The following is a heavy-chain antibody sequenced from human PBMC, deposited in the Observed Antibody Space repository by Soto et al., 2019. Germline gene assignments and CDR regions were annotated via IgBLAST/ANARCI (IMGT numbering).Heavy chain of an antibody. CDR2: IYYTGST. CDR3: ARGAGLSYASTWFDI. J-gene: IGHJ4*02. Sequence: SETVSLTCTVFWASVSSGTYYCSWIRQSAGKGLEWVGHIYYTGSTNYNPSLNNRVTISVDTYKKHFSLQLTSLTAADTAVYYCARGAGLSYASTWFDIGGKGSLVT. D-gene: IGHD5-18*01. CDR1: WASVSSGTYY. V-gene: IGHV4-61*10.